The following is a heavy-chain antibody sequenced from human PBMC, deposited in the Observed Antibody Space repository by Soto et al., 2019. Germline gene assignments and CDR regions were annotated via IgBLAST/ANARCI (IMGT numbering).Heavy chain of an antibody. J-gene: IGHJ6*02. CDR2: IWYDGSNK. Sequence: GGSLRLSCAASGFTFSSYGMHWVRQAPGKGLEWVAVIWYDGSNKYYADSVKGRFTISRDNSKNTLYLQMNSLRAEDTAVYYCARAQPYCTNGVCTPYYYYYGMDVWGQGTTVTVSS. V-gene: IGHV3-33*01. CDR3: ARAQPYCTNGVCTPYYYYYGMDV. CDR1: GFTFSSYG. D-gene: IGHD2-8*01.